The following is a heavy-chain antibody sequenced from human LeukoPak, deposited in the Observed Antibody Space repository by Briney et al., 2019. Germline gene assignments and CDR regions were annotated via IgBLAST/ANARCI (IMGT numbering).Heavy chain of an antibody. D-gene: IGHD1-26*01. CDR2: IIPIFGTA. Sequence: SVKVSCKASGGTFSSYAISWVRQAPGQGLEWMGGIIPIFGTANYAQKFQDRVTITADESTSTAYMELSSLRSEDTAVYYCARLVELYYYYYMDVWGKGTTVTVSS. V-gene: IGHV1-69*13. CDR1: GGTFSSYA. J-gene: IGHJ6*03. CDR3: ARLVELYYYYYMDV.